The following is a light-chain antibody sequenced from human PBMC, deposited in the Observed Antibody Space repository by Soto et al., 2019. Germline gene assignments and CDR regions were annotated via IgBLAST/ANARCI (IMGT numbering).Light chain of an antibody. CDR2: DVT. CDR3: CSYAGSYTLAV. CDR1: SSDVGGYNY. J-gene: IGLJ2*01. V-gene: IGLV2-11*01. Sequence: QSALTQPRSVSGSPGQSVTISCTGTSSDVGGYNYVSWYQQTPGKAPKLMLFDVTKRPSGVPDRFSGSKSGNTASLTISGLQAEDEADYYCCSYAGSYTLAVFGGGTKLTVL.